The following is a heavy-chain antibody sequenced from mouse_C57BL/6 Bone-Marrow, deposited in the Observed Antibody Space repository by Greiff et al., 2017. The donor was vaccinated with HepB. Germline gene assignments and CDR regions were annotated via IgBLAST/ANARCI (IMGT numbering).Heavy chain of an antibody. J-gene: IGHJ3*01. CDR3: ATLWYPWFAY. D-gene: IGHD2-1*01. CDR2: IWGVGST. V-gene: IGHV2-6*01. CDR1: GFSLTSYG. Sequence: VKLMESGPGLVAPSQSLSITCTVSGFSLTSYGVDWVRQSPGKGLEWLGVIWGVGSTNYNSALKSRLSISKDNSKSQVFLKMNSLQTDDTAMYYCATLWYPWFAYWGQGTLVTVSA.